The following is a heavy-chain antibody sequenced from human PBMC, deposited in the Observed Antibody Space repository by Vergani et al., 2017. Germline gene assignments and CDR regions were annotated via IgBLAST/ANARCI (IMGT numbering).Heavy chain of an antibody. CDR3: TTFATLGWYYYGMDV. CDR1: GFTFSNAW. D-gene: IGHD3-10*01. J-gene: IGHJ6*02. V-gene: IGHV3-15*01. CDR2: IKSKTDGGTT. Sequence: EVQLVESGGGLVKPGGSLRLSCAASGFTFSNAWMSWVRQAPGKGLEWVGRIKSKTDGGTTDYAAPVKGRFTISREDSKNTLYLQMNSLKTEDTAVYYCTTFATLGWYYYGMDVWGQGTTVTVSS.